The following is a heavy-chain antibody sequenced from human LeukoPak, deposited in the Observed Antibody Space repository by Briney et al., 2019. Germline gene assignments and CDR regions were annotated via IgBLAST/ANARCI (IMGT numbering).Heavy chain of an antibody. CDR2: ISGSGGST. Sequence: GGSLRPSCAASGFTFSSYAMSWVRQAPGKGLEWVSAISGSGGSTYYADSVKGRFTISRDNSKNTLYLQMNSLRAEDTAVYYCAKGLKFTPGHYYYYMDVWGKGTTVTVSS. CDR1: GFTFSSYA. V-gene: IGHV3-23*01. CDR3: AKGLKFTPGHYYYYMDV. J-gene: IGHJ6*03. D-gene: IGHD2-15*01.